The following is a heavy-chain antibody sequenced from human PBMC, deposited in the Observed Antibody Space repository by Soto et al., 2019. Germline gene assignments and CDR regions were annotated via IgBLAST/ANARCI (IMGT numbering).Heavy chain of an antibody. CDR2: INPSGGST. D-gene: IGHD2-2*01. Sequence: QVQLVQSGAEVKKPGASVKVSCKASGYTFTSYYMHWVRQATGQWLEWMGIINPSGGSTSYAQKFQGGVTMTRDTSTSTVYMELSSLRSEDTAVYYCARGKYCSSTSCYFYFDYWGQGTLVTVSS. CDR1: GYTFTSYY. CDR3: ARGKYCSSTSCYFYFDY. J-gene: IGHJ4*02. V-gene: IGHV1-46*01.